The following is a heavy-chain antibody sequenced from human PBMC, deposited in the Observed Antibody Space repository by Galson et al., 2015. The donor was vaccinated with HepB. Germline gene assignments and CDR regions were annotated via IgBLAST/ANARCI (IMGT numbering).Heavy chain of an antibody. D-gene: IGHD3-10*01. CDR3: ARGPLWFGESRYAMDV. V-gene: IGHV3-7*03. Sequence: SLRLSCAASGFPFSSYWMTWVRQAPGEGLEWVANIKQDGSQRYYVDSVKGRFTVSRDNAKNPLYLQMNSLRVDDTAVYYCARGPLWFGESRYAMDVWGQGATVTVSS. J-gene: IGHJ6*02. CDR2: IKQDGSQR. CDR1: GFPFSSYW.